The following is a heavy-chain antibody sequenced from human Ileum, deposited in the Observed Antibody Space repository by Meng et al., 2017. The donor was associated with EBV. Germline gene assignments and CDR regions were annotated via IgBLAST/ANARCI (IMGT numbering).Heavy chain of an antibody. V-gene: IGHV4-59*01. D-gene: IGHD3-10*01. CDR1: GVSISSFY. CDR2: IFSSGST. Sequence: QVPLQEAGPGLVKPSETLSLTCTVSGVSISSFYLSWIRQSPGKGLEYIGYIFSSGSTNYNPSLESRVTISEDTSKNQIFLNLTSVTTADTAVYYCARGIYGSGSPSPWGQGTLVTVSS. CDR3: ARGIYGSGSPSP. J-gene: IGHJ5*02.